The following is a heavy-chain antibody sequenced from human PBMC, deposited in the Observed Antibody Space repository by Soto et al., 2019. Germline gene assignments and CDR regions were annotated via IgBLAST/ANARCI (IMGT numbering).Heavy chain of an antibody. J-gene: IGHJ5*02. CDR2: IHYSGST. Sequence: SETLSLTCTVSGGPISSSNYWGWIRQPPGKGLEWIGSIHYSGSTYYNSSLKSRVTISVDTSRNQFSLKLSSVTAADTAVYYCASSIVGATYWFDPWGQGTLVTVS. CDR3: ASSIVGATYWFDP. V-gene: IGHV4-39*07. CDR1: GGPISSSNY. D-gene: IGHD1-26*01.